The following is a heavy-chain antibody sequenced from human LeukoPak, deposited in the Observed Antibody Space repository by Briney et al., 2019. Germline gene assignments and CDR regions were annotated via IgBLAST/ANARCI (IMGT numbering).Heavy chain of an antibody. CDR3: AKGSSSYFFDL. J-gene: IGHJ4*02. CDR1: GFIFNNYG. Sequence: PGGSLRLSCAASGFIFNNYGLVWVRQAPGKGLEWVSAISNDGGGTTYADFVKGRFSVSRDNSKNTLFLQMNSLRAEDTALYYCAKGSSSYFFDLWGQGTLVTVSS. CDR2: ISNDGGGT. V-gene: IGHV3-23*01. D-gene: IGHD3-22*01.